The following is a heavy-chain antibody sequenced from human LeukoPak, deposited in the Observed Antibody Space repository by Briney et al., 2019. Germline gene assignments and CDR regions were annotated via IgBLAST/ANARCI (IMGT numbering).Heavy chain of an antibody. CDR1: GGSISSYY. Sequence: PSETLSLTCTVSGGSISSYYWSWIRQPPGKGLEWIGYIYYSGSTNYNPPLKSRVTISVDTSKNQFSLKLSSVTAADTAVYYCARGVRYSYGSFDYWGQGTLVTVSS. D-gene: IGHD5-18*01. CDR2: IYYSGST. J-gene: IGHJ4*02. V-gene: IGHV4-59*01. CDR3: ARGVRYSYGSFDY.